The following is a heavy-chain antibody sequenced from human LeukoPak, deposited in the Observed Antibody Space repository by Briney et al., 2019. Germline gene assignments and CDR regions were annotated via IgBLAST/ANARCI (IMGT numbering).Heavy chain of an antibody. V-gene: IGHV3-21*01. D-gene: IGHD3-10*01. CDR2: ISSSSSYI. J-gene: IGHJ4*02. CDR1: GFTFSSYS. CDR3: AVRRGGSGSFGHDY. Sequence: PGGSLRLSCAASGFTFSSYSMNWVRQAPGKGLEWVSSISSSSSYIYYADSVKGRFTISRDNAKNSLYLQMNSLRAEDTAEYYCAVRRGGSGSFGHDYWGQGTLVTVSS.